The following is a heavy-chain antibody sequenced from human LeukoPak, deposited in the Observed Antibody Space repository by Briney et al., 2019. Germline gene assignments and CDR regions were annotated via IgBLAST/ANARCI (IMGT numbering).Heavy chain of an antibody. CDR1: GLTFDNYA. J-gene: IGHJ1*01. D-gene: IGHD6-19*01. CDR2: ISWNSGTI. V-gene: IGHV3-9*01. Sequence: PGGSLRLSCAASGLTFDNYAMNWVRQAPGKGLEWISLISWNSGTIGYADSVKGRFTISRDNANNFLYLQMNSLRAEDTALYYCARAYKDRSLAGKKEFFQHWGQGTLVTVSS. CDR3: ARAYKDRSLAGKKEFFQH.